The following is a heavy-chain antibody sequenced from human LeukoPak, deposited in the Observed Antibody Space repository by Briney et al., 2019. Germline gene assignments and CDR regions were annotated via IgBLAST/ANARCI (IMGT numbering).Heavy chain of an antibody. V-gene: IGHV4-38-2*01. D-gene: IGHD4-17*01. CDR2: IYHSGST. CDR1: GSSIRSNYY. J-gene: IGHJ4*02. CDR3: ARNTTDRFFDY. Sequence: PSETLSLTCAVSGSSIRSNYYWGWFRQPPGKGLEWIGSIYHSGSTSYKPSLKSRVTISVDTSQNQFSLKLNSMTAADTAVYYCARNTTDRFFDYWGQGTLVTVSS.